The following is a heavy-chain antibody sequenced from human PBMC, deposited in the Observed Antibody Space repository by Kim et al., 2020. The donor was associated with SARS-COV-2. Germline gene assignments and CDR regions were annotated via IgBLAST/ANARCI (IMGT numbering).Heavy chain of an antibody. CDR3: ASEGGVLGSYYYYGMDV. CDR1: GGTFSSYA. CDR2: IIPIFGTA. Sequence: SVKVSCKASGGTFSSYAISWVRQAPGQGLEWMGGIIPIFGTANYAQKFQGRVTITADESTSTAYMELSSLRSEDTAVYYCASEGGVLGSYYYYGMDVWGQGTTVTVSS. J-gene: IGHJ6*02. V-gene: IGHV1-69*13. D-gene: IGHD3-10*01.